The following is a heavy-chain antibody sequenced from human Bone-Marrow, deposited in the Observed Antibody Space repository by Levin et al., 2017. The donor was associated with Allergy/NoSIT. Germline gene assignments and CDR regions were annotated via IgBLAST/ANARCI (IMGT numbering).Heavy chain of an antibody. CDR1: GDSMNNDDHY. J-gene: IGHJ5*02. CDR2: IYYSGDR. V-gene: IGHV4-39*01. D-gene: IGHD6-19*01. Sequence: PSETLSLTCTVSGDSMNNDDHYWAWIRQPPGKGLEWIGSIYYSGDRYYSASLSSRLTISLDTSQTQFSLKLSSVTASDTAVYYCASLFSSGWTGGVWFDPWGQGTLVTVSS. CDR3: ASLFSSGWTGGVWFDP.